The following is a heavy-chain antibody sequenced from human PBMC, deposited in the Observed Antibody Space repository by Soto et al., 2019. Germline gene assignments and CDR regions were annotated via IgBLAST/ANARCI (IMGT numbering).Heavy chain of an antibody. CDR1: GFSFDDDG. J-gene: IGHJ4*02. Sequence: EVQLVESGGGSVQPGRSLRLSCAASGFSFDDDGMHWVRQGPGKGLGWVSGIIWNSGDIYYADSVKGRFTISRDNAKRSLYLQMNSLRTEDTALYYCAKDNDLDRDGPFDYWGQGILVTVSS. CDR3: AKDNDLDRDGPFDY. V-gene: IGHV3-9*01. CDR2: IIWNSGDI. D-gene: IGHD2-2*03.